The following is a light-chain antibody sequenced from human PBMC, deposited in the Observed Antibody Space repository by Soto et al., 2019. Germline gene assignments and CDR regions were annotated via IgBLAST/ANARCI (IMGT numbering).Light chain of an antibody. CDR1: QSVSSY. CDR3: QQRSNWS. V-gene: IGKV3-11*01. J-gene: IGKJ4*01. Sequence: EIVLTQSPATLFLSPVERATHSFRASQSVSSYLAWYQQKPGQAPRLLIYDASNRATGIPARFSGSGSGTDFTLTISSLEPEDFAVYYCQQRSNWSFGGGTKVDIK. CDR2: DAS.